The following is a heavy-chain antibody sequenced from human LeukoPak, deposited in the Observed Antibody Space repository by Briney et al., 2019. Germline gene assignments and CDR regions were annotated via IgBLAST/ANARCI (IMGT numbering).Heavy chain of an antibody. Sequence: ASVKVSCKASGYTFTGDYMHWVRQAPRQGLEWMGWINPNSGGTNYAQKFQGRVTMTRDTSISTAYMELSRLRSDDTAVYYCVTSRGYSGCHDYWGQGTLVTVSS. V-gene: IGHV1-2*02. CDR1: GYTFTGDY. CDR3: VTSRGYSGCHDY. CDR2: INPNSGGT. D-gene: IGHD5-12*01. J-gene: IGHJ4*02.